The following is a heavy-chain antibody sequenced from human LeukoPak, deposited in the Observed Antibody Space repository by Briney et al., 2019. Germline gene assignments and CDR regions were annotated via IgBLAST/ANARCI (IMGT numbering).Heavy chain of an antibody. Sequence: SETLSLTCTVSGASISSYYWSWIRQPPGKGLEWVGYIYYSGSTNYNPSLKSRVTISIDTSKNQFSLKLSSVTAADTAVYYCARDHDWFDPWGQGTLVTVSS. CDR2: IYYSGST. CDR1: GASISSYY. CDR3: ARDHDWFDP. J-gene: IGHJ5*02. V-gene: IGHV4-59*01.